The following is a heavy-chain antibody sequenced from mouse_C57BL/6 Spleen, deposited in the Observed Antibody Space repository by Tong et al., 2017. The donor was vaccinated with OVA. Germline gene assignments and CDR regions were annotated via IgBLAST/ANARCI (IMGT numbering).Heavy chain of an antibody. V-gene: IGHV1-53*01. J-gene: IGHJ2*01. CDR2: INPSNGGT. CDR1: GYTFTSYW. D-gene: IGHD1-1*01. Sequence: VQLQESGTELVKPGASVKLSCKASGYTFTSYWMHWVKQRPGQGLEWIGNINPSNGGTNYNEKFKSKATLTVDKSASRADMQLSSLTCEDSAVYEGARDYYGSSGGYYFDEWGQGTTLTVSS. CDR3: ARDYYGSSGGYYFDE.